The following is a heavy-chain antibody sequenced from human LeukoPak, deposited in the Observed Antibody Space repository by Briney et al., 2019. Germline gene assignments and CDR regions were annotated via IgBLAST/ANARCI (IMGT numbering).Heavy chain of an antibody. CDR2: INPNSGGT. CDR1: GYTFTGYY. Sequence: ASEKVSCKASGYTFTGYYMHWVRQAPGQGLEWMGWINPNSGGTNYAQKFQGRVTMTRDTSISTAYMELSRLRSDDTAVYYCARDLTVVAATCFDYWGQGTLVTVSS. V-gene: IGHV1-2*02. D-gene: IGHD2-15*01. J-gene: IGHJ4*02. CDR3: ARDLTVVAATCFDY.